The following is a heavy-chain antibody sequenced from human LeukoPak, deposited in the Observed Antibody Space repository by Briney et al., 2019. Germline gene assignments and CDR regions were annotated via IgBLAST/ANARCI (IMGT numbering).Heavy chain of an antibody. CDR1: GFTFSSYW. Sequence: GGSLRLSCAASGFTFSSYWMHWVRQAPGKGLVWVSRINSDGSSTSYADSVKGRFTISRDNAKNTLYLQMNSLRAEDTAVYYCAKVGGWTVGATRFDYWGQGTLVTVSS. J-gene: IGHJ4*02. CDR2: INSDGSST. CDR3: AKVGGWTVGATRFDY. V-gene: IGHV3-74*01. D-gene: IGHD1-26*01.